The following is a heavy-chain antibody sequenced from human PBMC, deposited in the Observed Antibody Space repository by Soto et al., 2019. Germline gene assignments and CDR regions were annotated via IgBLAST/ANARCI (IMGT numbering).Heavy chain of an antibody. V-gene: IGHV3-74*01. J-gene: IGHJ4*02. CDR2: INVDGTSI. Sequence: GGSLRLSCAGSGFSFSSYWIHWVRQAPGKGLVWVSRINVDGTSISYADSVKGRFTISRDNSKNTLYLQMNSLRTEDTAVYYCARRGPGTYFDYWGQGTLVTVSS. CDR1: GFSFSSYW. D-gene: IGHD6-13*01. CDR3: ARRGPGTYFDY.